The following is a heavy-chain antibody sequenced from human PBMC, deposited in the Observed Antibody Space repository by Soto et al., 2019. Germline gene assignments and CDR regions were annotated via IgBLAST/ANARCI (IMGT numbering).Heavy chain of an antibody. J-gene: IGHJ4*02. V-gene: IGHV1-3*01. CDR2: INPGNGDT. Sequence: QVQLVQSGAEVKRPGASVKVSCKASGYSFTNYALQWVRQAPGQRLEWMGWINPGNGDTKDSQKFQGRVTITGDPYATTIYMELSSLTSEDTAVYYCARDGGMITPRTTPVDYWGQGTVVTVSS. CDR3: ARDGGMITPRTTPVDY. D-gene: IGHD1-1*01. CDR1: GYSFTNYA.